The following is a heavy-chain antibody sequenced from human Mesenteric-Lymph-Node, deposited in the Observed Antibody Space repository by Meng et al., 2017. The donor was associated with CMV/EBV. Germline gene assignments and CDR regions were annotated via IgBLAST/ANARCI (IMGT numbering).Heavy chain of an antibody. CDR1: GGSVNRGSYF. Sequence: TCTVSGGSVNRGSYFWSWIRQPPGKGLEWIGYIYYSGSTNYNPSLKSRVTISLDTSKNQFSLKLSSVTAADTAVYYCARGVIKGGGDYWGQGTLVTVSS. D-gene: IGHD3-22*01. J-gene: IGHJ4*02. CDR3: ARGVIKGGGDY. CDR2: IYYSGST. V-gene: IGHV4-61*01.